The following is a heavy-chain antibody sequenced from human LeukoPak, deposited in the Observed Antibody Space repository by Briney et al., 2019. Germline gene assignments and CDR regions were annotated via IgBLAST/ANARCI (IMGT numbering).Heavy chain of an antibody. J-gene: IGHJ3*02. D-gene: IGHD3-10*01. CDR2: IYYSGST. Sequence: SETLSLTCTVSGGSISSSSYYWGWIRQPPGKGLEWIGSIYYSGSTYYNPSLKSRVTISVDTSKNQFSLKLSSVTAADTAVYYCARGFRSRVRGVIDAFDIWGQGTMVTVSS. CDR1: GGSISSSSYY. CDR3: ARGFRSRVRGVIDAFDI. V-gene: IGHV4-39*07.